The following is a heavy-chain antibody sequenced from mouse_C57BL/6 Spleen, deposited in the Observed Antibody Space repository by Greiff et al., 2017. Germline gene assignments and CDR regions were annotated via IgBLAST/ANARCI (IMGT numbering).Heavy chain of an antibody. CDR2: IDPSDSYT. J-gene: IGHJ2*01. D-gene: IGHD1-1*01. CDR3: ARDYYGSSQYYFDY. CDR1: GYTFTSYW. Sequence: QVQLQQPGAELVKPGASVKLSCKASGYTFTSYWMQWVKQRPGQGLEWIGEIDPSDSYTNYNQKFKGKATLTVDTSSSTAYMQLSSLTSEDSAVYYCARDYYGSSQYYFDYWGQGTTRTVSS. V-gene: IGHV1-50*01.